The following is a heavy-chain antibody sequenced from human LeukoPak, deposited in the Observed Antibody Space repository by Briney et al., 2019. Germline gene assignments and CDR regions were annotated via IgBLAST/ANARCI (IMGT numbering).Heavy chain of an antibody. D-gene: IGHD4-17*01. Sequence: SETLSLTCTVSGGSISSYYWSWIRQPPGKGLEWIGYIYCSGSTNYNPSLKSRVTMSVDTSKNQFSLKLSSVTAADTAVYYCARVHGDYVDYWGQGTLVTVSS. CDR3: ARVHGDYVDY. CDR2: IYCSGST. CDR1: GGSISSYY. J-gene: IGHJ4*02. V-gene: IGHV4-59*01.